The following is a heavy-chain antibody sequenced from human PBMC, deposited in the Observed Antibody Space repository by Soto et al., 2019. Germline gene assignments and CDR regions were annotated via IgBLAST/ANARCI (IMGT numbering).Heavy chain of an antibody. V-gene: IGHV1-2*04. Sequence: ASVKVSCRASGYSFSDYHIHWVRQAPGQGLEWLGRINPKSGGTSSAQKFQGWVTMTRDTSISTAYMELTRLRSDDTAVYFCARGHSTDCSNGVCSFFYNHEMDVWGQGTTVTVSS. J-gene: IGHJ6*02. D-gene: IGHD2-8*01. CDR2: INPKSGGT. CDR1: GYSFSDYH. CDR3: ARGHSTDCSNGVCSFFYNHEMDV.